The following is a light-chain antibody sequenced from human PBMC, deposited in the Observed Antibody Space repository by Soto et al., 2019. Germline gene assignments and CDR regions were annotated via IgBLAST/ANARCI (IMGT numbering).Light chain of an antibody. CDR1: QSVSSN. CDR2: GAS. V-gene: IGKV3-15*01. J-gene: IGKJ1*01. Sequence: EIVMTQSPATLSVSPGERATLSCRASQSVSSNLAWYQQKPGQAPRLLIYGASTRATGIPARFSGSGSGTDFTLTISSLHSEDFAIYYCQQYRTFGQGTKVEV. CDR3: QQYRT.